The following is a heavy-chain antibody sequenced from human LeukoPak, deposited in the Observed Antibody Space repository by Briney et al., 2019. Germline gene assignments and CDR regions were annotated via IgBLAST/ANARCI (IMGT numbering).Heavy chain of an antibody. V-gene: IGHV3-23*01. D-gene: IGHD1-26*01. J-gene: IGHJ4*02. Sequence: PGGSLRLSCAASGFTFSSYAMSWVRQAPGKGLEWVSAISGSGGSTYYADSVKGRFTISRDNSKNTLCLQMNSLRAEDTAVYYCAKVGGSYRLTGFDYWGQGTLVTVSS. CDR3: AKVGGSYRLTGFDY. CDR2: ISGSGGST. CDR1: GFTFSSYA.